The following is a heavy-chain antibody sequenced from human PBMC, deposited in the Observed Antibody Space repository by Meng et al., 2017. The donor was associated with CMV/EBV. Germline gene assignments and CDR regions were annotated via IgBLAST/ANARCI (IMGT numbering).Heavy chain of an antibody. CDR2: ISYDGSNK. J-gene: IGHJ4*02. CDR1: GFTFSSYA. D-gene: IGHD3-22*01. V-gene: IGHV3-30*04. CDR3: VRSDYYFDY. Sequence: GESLKISCAASGFTFSSYAMRWVRQAPGKGLEWVAVISYDGSNKYYADSVKGRFTISRDNSKNTLYLQMNSLRAEDTAVYYCVRSDYYFDYWGQGTLVTVSS.